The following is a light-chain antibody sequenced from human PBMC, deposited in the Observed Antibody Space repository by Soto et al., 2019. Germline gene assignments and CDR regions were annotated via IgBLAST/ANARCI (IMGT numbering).Light chain of an antibody. Sequence: QSVLTQPASVSGSPGESITISCTGTISDVGGYNSVSWHQQHPGKAPKLLIYDVSNRPSGVSNRFSGSKSGNTASLTISGLQAEDEADYYCASYTSRSTLAFGGGTKLTVL. CDR1: ISDVGGYNS. CDR3: ASYTSRSTLA. V-gene: IGLV2-14*01. CDR2: DVS. J-gene: IGLJ2*01.